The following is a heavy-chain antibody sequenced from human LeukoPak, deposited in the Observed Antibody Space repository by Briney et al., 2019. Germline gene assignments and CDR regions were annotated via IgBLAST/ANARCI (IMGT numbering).Heavy chain of an antibody. CDR1: GGSINNNAYY. CDR2: IYHSGST. CDR3: ARQLGYCSSTSCYAGIWLGLSWFDP. Sequence: SETLSLTCTVSGGSINNNAYYWGWIRQPPGKGLEWIGSIYHSGSTYYNPSLKSRVTISVDTSKNQFSLKLSSVTAADTAVYYCARQLGYCSSTSCYAGIWLGLSWFDPWGQGTLVTVSS. J-gene: IGHJ5*02. V-gene: IGHV4-39*01. D-gene: IGHD2-2*01.